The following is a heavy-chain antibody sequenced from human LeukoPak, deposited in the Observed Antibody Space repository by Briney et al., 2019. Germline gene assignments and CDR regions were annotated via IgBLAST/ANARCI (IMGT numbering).Heavy chain of an antibody. D-gene: IGHD3-22*01. CDR2: INHSGST. V-gene: IGHV4-34*01. J-gene: IGHJ4*02. CDR3: ARVGSYDSSGYHFDY. CDR1: GGSFSGYY. Sequence: SETLSLTCAVYGGSFSGYYWSWIRQPPGKGLEWIGEINHSGSTNYNPSLKGRVTISVDTSKNQFSLKLSSVTAADTAVYYCARVGSYDSSGYHFDYWGQGTLVTVSS.